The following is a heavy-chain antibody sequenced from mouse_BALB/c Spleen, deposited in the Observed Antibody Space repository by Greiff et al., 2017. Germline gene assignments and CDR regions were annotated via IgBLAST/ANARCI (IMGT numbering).Heavy chain of an antibody. CDR1: GFSLTGYG. CDR3: ARDVSRATMITAFAY. D-gene: IGHD2-4*01. J-gene: IGHJ3*01. V-gene: IGHV2-6-7*01. Sequence: QVQLKESGPGLVAPSQSLSITCTVSGFSLTGYGVNWVRQPPGKGLEWLGMIWGDGSTDYNSALKSRLSISKDNSKSQVFLKMNSLQTDDTARYYCARDVSRATMITAFAYWGQGTLVTVSA. CDR2: IWGDGST.